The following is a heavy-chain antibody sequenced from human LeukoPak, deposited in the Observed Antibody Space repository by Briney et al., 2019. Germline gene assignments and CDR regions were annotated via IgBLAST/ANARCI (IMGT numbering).Heavy chain of an antibody. D-gene: IGHD1-7*01. CDR3: AKDRVWNYVRFHTPNDY. V-gene: IGHV3-30*02. CDR2: IRFNGNNK. Sequence: GGSLRLSCAASGFSFSSYGMHWVRQGPGKGLEWVAFIRFNGNNKEYADSVKGRFTISRDNSKNTLYLQMNSLRAEDTAVYYCAKDRVWNYVRFHTPNDYWGQGTLVTVSS. J-gene: IGHJ4*02. CDR1: GFSFSSYG.